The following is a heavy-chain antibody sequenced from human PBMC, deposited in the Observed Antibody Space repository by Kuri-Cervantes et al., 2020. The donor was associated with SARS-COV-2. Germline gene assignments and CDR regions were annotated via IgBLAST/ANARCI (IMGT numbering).Heavy chain of an antibody. V-gene: IGHV3-53*01. CDR2: IYSGGST. J-gene: IGHJ2*01. Sequence: GESLKISCAASGFTVSSNYMSWVRQAPGKGLEWVSVIYSGGSTYYADSVKGRFTISRDNSKNTLYLQMSSLRAEDTAVYYCARETPWFGETLGPGWYFDLWGRGTLVTVSS. D-gene: IGHD3-10*01. CDR1: GFTVSSNY. CDR3: ARETPWFGETLGPGWYFDL.